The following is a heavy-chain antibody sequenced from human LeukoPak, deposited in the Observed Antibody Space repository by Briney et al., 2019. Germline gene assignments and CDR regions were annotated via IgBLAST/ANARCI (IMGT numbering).Heavy chain of an antibody. J-gene: IGHJ6*02. CDR2: IYYSGST. CDR3: ARTIYYGMDV. Sequence: SETLSLTCTVSGGSISSYYWSWIRQPPGKGLEWIGYIYYSGSTNYNPSLKSRVTISVDTSKNQFSLKLSSVTAADTAVYYCARTIYYGMDVWGQGTTVTVSS. V-gene: IGHV4-59*01. CDR1: GGSISSYY.